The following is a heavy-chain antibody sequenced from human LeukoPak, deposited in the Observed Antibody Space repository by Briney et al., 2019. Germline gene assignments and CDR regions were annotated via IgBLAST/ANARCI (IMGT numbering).Heavy chain of an antibody. CDR2: IKQDGSEK. V-gene: IGHV3-7*03. Sequence: PGGSLRLSCAASGFTFSDYYMSWIRQAPGKGLEWVANIKQDGSEKYYVDSVKGRFTISRDNAKNSLYLQMNSLRAEDTAVYYCARVRYSYGYSYYFDYWGQGTLVTVSS. D-gene: IGHD5-18*01. CDR1: GFTFSDYY. J-gene: IGHJ4*02. CDR3: ARVRYSYGYSYYFDY.